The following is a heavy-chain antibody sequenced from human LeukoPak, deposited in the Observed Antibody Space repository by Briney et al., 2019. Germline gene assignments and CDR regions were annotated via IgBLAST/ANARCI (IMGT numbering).Heavy chain of an antibody. CDR1: GASFSSGDQY. CDR2: IHPSGML. J-gene: IGHJ4*02. CDR3: SRGLDSRKLGY. V-gene: IGHV4-31*03. Sequence: PSETLSLTCTVSGASFSSGDQYWIWIRPSPGKGLEWIGSIHPSGMLYNNPSLESRVTISIDTSKNQFSLNLNPVTAADTAVYFCSRGLDSRKLGYWGQGTLVTVSS. D-gene: IGHD3-22*01.